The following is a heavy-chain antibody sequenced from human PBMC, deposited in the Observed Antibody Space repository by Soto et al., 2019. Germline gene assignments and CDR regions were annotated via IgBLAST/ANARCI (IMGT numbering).Heavy chain of an antibody. V-gene: IGHV4-34*01. Sequence: SETLSLTCAVYGGSFSGYYWSWIRQPPGKGLEWIGEINHSGSTNYNPSLKSRVTISVDTSKNQFSLKLSSVTAADTAVYYCAKSPVAGTRWFDPWGQGTLVTVSS. D-gene: IGHD6-19*01. CDR3: AKSPVAGTRWFDP. CDR2: INHSGST. CDR1: GGSFSGYY. J-gene: IGHJ5*02.